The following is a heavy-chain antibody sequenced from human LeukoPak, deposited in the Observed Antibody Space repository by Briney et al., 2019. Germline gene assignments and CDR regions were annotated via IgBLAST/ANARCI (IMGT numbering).Heavy chain of an antibody. CDR1: GYTFTSYA. J-gene: IGHJ4*02. D-gene: IGHD3-10*01. CDR2: INAGNGNT. V-gene: IGHV1-3*03. CDR3: AREGPMVRGVITPIFDY. Sequence: ASVKVSCKASGYTFTSYAMHWVRQAPGQRREWMGWINAGNGNTKYSQEFQGRVTITRDTSASTAYMELSSLRSEDMAVYYCAREGPMVRGVITPIFDYWGQGTLVTVSS.